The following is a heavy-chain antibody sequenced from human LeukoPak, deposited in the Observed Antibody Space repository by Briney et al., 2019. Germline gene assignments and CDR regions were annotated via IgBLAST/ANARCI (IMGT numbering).Heavy chain of an antibody. D-gene: IGHD6-13*01. CDR2: IRGSGGDI. J-gene: IGHJ4*02. V-gene: IGHV3-11*04. CDR3: ARDIVAAGLFFDY. Sequence: GGSLRLSCAASGFTFSDYYMGWIRPAPRKGLEWVSYIRGSGGDIHYADSVKGRFTISRDNAKSSLYLQMNSLRAEDTAVYYCARDIVAAGLFFDYWGQGTLVTVSS. CDR1: GFTFSDYY.